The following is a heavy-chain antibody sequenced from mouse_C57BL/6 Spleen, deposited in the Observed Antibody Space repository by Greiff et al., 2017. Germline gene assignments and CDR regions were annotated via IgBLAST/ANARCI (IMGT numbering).Heavy chain of an antibody. CDR2: INPNYGTT. CDR1: GYSFTDYN. D-gene: IGHD1-1*01. J-gene: IGHJ2*01. CDR3: ARTYYYGSSDYFDY. Sequence: EVQLQQSGPELVKPGASVKISCKASGYSFTDYNMNWVKQSNGKSLEWIGVINPNYGTTSYNQKFKGKATLTVDQSSSNAYMQLNSLTSEDSAVDYCARTYYYGSSDYFDYWGQGTTLTVSS. V-gene: IGHV1-39*01.